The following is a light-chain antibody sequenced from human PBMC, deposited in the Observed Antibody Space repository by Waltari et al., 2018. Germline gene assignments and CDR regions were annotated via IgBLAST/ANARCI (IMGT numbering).Light chain of an antibody. V-gene: IGKV2-30*02. Sequence: VVLTQSPLSLPVTLGQPASIPCRSSQSLLHRNGNPYLIWFQQRPGQSPRRLIYTVSNRDSGVPDRFSGSGSGTDFTLKISRVEAEDVGVYYCMQGTHWPRTFGQGTKVEIK. CDR1: QSLLHRNGNPY. CDR2: TVS. CDR3: MQGTHWPRT. J-gene: IGKJ1*01.